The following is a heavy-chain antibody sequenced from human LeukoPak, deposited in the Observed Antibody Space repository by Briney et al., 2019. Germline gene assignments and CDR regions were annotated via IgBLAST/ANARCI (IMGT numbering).Heavy chain of an antibody. Sequence: LSLTCSVSGASMSSVSNFWSWIRQSAEKGLEWIGRTYNTGSTNYNPSFKGRVTISIDTSKNQFSLNLSSVTAADTAVYYCAAGAYSGSYISFDYWGQGALVTVSS. D-gene: IGHD1-26*01. CDR1: GASMSSVSNF. CDR2: TYNTGST. CDR3: AAGAYSGSYISFDY. J-gene: IGHJ4*02. V-gene: IGHV4-61*02.